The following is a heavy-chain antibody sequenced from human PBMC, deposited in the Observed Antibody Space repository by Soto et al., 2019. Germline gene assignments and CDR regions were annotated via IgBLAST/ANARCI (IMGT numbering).Heavy chain of an antibody. J-gene: IGHJ4*02. V-gene: IGHV4-4*02. Sequence: SETLSLTCAVSGGSISSSNWWSWVRQPPGKGLEWIGEIYHSGSTNYNPSLKSRVTISVDKSKNQFSLKLSSVTAADTAVYYCAREYYDSSGSDYFDYWGQGTLVTVSS. CDR3: AREYYDSSGSDYFDY. D-gene: IGHD3-22*01. CDR1: GGSISSSNW. CDR2: IYHSGST.